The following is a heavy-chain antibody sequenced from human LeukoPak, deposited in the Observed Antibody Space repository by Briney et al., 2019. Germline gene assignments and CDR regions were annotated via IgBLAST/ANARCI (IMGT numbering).Heavy chain of an antibody. V-gene: IGHV3-7*01. CDR3: AREGVLRYFDWLLHGNDY. CDR1: GFTFSSYW. Sequence: GGSLRLSCAASGFTFSSYWMSWVRQAPGKGLEWVANIKQDGSEKYYVDSVKGRFTTSRDNAKNSLYLQMNSLRAEDTAVYYCAREGVLRYFDWLLHGNDYWGQGTLVTVSS. D-gene: IGHD3-9*01. CDR2: IKQDGSEK. J-gene: IGHJ4*02.